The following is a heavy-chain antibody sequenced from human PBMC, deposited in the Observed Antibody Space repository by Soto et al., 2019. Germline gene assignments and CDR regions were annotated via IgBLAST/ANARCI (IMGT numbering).Heavy chain of an antibody. Sequence: PWGSLRLSCAASGFTFSSYAMHWVRQAPGKGLEWVAVISYDGSNKYYADSVKGRFTISRDNSKNTLYLQMNSLRAEDTAVYYCARVCHPYDILTGYSFPDPFSDGMDVWGQGTTVTVSS. CDR2: ISYDGSNK. CDR3: ARVCHPYDILTGYSFPDPFSDGMDV. J-gene: IGHJ6*02. CDR1: GFTFSSYA. D-gene: IGHD3-9*01. V-gene: IGHV3-30-3*01.